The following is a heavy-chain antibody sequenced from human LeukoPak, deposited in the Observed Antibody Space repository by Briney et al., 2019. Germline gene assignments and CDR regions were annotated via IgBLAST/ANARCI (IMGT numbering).Heavy chain of an antibody. CDR2: IYYSGTA. Sequence: TSSETLSLTCAVSGDSITNPKWWSWVRQPPGKGLEWLGEIYYSGTANYNPSLGSRVTISVDESKNQFSLKLSSVTAADTAVYYCARRGATNRYYYYYMDVWGKGTTVTVSS. CDR3: ARRGATNRYYYYYMDV. V-gene: IGHV4-4*02. J-gene: IGHJ6*03. CDR1: GDSITNPKW. D-gene: IGHD5-12*01.